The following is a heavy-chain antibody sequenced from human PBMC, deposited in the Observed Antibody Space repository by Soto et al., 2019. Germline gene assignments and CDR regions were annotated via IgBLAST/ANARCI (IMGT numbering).Heavy chain of an antibody. CDR3: AKDRGPMVRAPRGCFDY. CDR1: GFTFSSYG. CDR2: ISYDGSNK. V-gene: IGHV3-30*18. J-gene: IGHJ4*02. Sequence: GGSLRLSCAASGFTFSSYGMHWVRQAPGKGLEWVAVISYDGSNKYYADSVKGRFTISRDNSKNTLYLQMNSLRAEDTAVYYCAKDRGPMVRAPRGCFDYWGQGTLVTVSS. D-gene: IGHD3-10*01.